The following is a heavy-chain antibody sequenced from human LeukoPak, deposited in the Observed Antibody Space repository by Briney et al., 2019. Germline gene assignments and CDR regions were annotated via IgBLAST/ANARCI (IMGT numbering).Heavy chain of an antibody. CDR3: ARGSTYYDSSGQVPFDY. CDR1: GFTFSSYW. V-gene: IGHV3-74*01. Sequence: GGSLRLSCAASGFTFSSYWMHWVRQAPGKGLVWVSRINRDGSSTNNADSVKGRFTISRDNAKNTVYLQMNSLRAEDTAVYYCARGSTYYDSSGQVPFDYWGQGTLATVSS. D-gene: IGHD3-22*01. J-gene: IGHJ4*02. CDR2: INRDGSST.